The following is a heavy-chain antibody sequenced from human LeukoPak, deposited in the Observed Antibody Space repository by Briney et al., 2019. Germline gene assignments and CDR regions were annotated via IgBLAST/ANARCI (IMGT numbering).Heavy chain of an antibody. D-gene: IGHD3-10*02. J-gene: IGHJ4*02. V-gene: IGHV3-23*01. CDR1: GFTFSRYA. CDR2: ISGSGGST. Sequence: PGGSLRLSCAASGFTFSRYAMTWVRHAQGKGLDWVSAISGSGGSTYYADSVKGRFTISRDNSKNTLYLQMNSLRAEDTAVYYCAFLPELFGELFIDFWGRGTLVTVSS. CDR3: AFLPELFGELFIDF.